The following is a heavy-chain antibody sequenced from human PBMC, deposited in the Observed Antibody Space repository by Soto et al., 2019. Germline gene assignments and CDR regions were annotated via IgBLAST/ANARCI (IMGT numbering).Heavy chain of an antibody. CDR3: ARGSQEGTIFWRRNDYFFDY. CDR2: IYYSGST. CDR1: GGSVRSGSYY. Sequence: PLEPMSLPCTVSGGSVRSGSYYWSWIRQTPGKGLEWIGYIYYSGSTNYNPSLKSRVTISVDTSKNQFSLKLSSVTAADTAVYYCARGSQEGTIFWRRNDYFFDYWLQGTLVTVSS. V-gene: IGHV4-61*01. J-gene: IGHJ4*02. D-gene: IGHD3-9*01.